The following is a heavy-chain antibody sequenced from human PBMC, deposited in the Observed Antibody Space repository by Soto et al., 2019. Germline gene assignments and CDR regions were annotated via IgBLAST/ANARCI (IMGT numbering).Heavy chain of an antibody. CDR1: GFTFSSYA. J-gene: IGHJ6*02. CDR2: ISYDGSNK. CDR3: ARGNNKSSGWSHV. D-gene: IGHD6-19*01. Sequence: PWGSLRLSCAASGFTFSSYAMHWVRQAPGKGLEWVAVISYDGSNKYYADSVKGRFTISRDNSKNTLYLQMNSLRAEDTAVYYCARGNNKSSGWSHVWGQGTTVTVSS. V-gene: IGHV3-30-3*01.